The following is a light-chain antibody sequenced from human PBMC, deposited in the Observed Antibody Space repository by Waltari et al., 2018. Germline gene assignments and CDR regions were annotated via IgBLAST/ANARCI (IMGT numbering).Light chain of an antibody. V-gene: IGKV3-15*01. Sequence: ETVMTQSPATLSVSPGERATLSCRASHSITTNLAWYQQKPGQAPRLLIYAASTMATGIPASFSGSGSGTEFTLTISSLQSEDFAVYYCQQYNDWPLTFGQGTRLDIK. CDR1: HSITTN. J-gene: IGKJ5*01. CDR3: QQYNDWPLT. CDR2: AAS.